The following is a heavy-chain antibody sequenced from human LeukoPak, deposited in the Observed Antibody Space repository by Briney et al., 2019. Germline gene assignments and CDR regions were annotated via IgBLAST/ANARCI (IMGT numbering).Heavy chain of an antibody. D-gene: IGHD4-17*01. CDR2: IYSSGST. Sequence: GGSLRLSCAASGFTVSSNYMSWVRQAPGKGLEWVSVIYSSGSTYYADSVKGRFTISRDNSKNTLYLQMNSLRAEDTVVYYCARRYGTHFDYWGQGTLVTVSS. V-gene: IGHV3-53*01. CDR3: ARRYGTHFDY. J-gene: IGHJ4*02. CDR1: GFTVSSNY.